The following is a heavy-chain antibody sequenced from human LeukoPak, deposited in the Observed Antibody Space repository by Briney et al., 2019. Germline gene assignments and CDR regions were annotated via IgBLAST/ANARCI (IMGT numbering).Heavy chain of an antibody. CDR2: ISGSGYST. Sequence: GGTLRLSCAASGFNFNSYGMSWVRQAPGKGLEWVSTISGSGYSTYYADSVKGRFTISRDNSKDTLYLQMNSLRVEDTAVYYCAKSSGYGDYDYYYYYMDVWGKGTTVTVPS. CDR1: GFNFNSYG. J-gene: IGHJ6*03. V-gene: IGHV3-23*01. D-gene: IGHD4-17*01. CDR3: AKSSGYGDYDYYYYYMDV.